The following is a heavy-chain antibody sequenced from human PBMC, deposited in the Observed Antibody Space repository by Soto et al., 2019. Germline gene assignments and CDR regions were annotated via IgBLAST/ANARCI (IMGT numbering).Heavy chain of an antibody. CDR3: ARHSLALRKNNWFDP. D-gene: IGHD3-3*02. Sequence: SETLSLTCTVSGDSIISSDFYWVWVRQPPGKGLEWIGSIFYLGSSYYNPSLKSRVTMSVDTSKNQFSLRPRSVTAADTALYFCARHSLALRKNNWFDPWGQGIMVTVSS. CDR2: IFYLGSS. V-gene: IGHV4-39*01. CDR1: GDSIISSDFY. J-gene: IGHJ5*02.